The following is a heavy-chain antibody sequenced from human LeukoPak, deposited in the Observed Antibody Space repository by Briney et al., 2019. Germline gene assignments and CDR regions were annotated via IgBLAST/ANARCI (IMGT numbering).Heavy chain of an antibody. D-gene: IGHD5-18*01. J-gene: IGHJ4*02. CDR2: INSDGSST. CDR3: ARGGYSYGYSFFFDY. Sequence: GGSLRLSCAASGFTFSSYSMNWVRQAPGKGLVWVSRINSDGSSTSYADSVKGRFTISRDNAKNTLYLQMNSLRAEDTAVYCCARGGYSYGYSFFFDYWGQGTLVTVSS. V-gene: IGHV3-74*01. CDR1: GFTFSSYS.